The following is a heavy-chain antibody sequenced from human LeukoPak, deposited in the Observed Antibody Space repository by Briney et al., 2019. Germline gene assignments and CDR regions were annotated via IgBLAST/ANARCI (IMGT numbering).Heavy chain of an antibody. CDR2: INHSGSA. Sequence: SETLSLTCAVYGGSFSGYYWSWIRQPPGKGLEWIGEINHSGSADYNPSLKSRVTISVDTSKNQFSLKLSSVTAADTAVYYCARYWPTMVRGVHPVHGMDVWGQGTTVTVSS. V-gene: IGHV4-34*01. J-gene: IGHJ6*02. D-gene: IGHD3-10*01. CDR1: GGSFSGYY. CDR3: ARYWPTMVRGVHPVHGMDV.